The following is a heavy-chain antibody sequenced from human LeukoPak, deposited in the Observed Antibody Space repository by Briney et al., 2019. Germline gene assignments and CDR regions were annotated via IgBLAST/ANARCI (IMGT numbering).Heavy chain of an antibody. CDR1: GFTFSSYA. V-gene: IGHV3-23*01. CDR3: ARHLSGVTGYTYGRGIDY. Sequence: PGGSLRLSCAASGFTFSSYAMSWVRQAPGKGLEWVSAISGSGGSTYYADSVKGRFTISRDNAKTSLYLQMISRRAEDTAVYYWARHLSGVTGYTYGRGIDYWGQGTLVTVSS. CDR2: ISGSGGST. J-gene: IGHJ4*02. D-gene: IGHD5-18*01.